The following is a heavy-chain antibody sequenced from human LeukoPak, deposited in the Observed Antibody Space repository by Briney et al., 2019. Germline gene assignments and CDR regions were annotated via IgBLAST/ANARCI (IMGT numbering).Heavy chain of an antibody. CDR1: GFTFSDYY. D-gene: IGHD6-19*01. J-gene: IGHJ4*02. CDR3: ARDLGSGPDRRTY. CDR2: IRNKANSYTT. Sequence: GGSLRLSCAASGFTFSDYYMDWVRQAPGKGLEWVGRIRNKANSYTTEYAASVKGRFTVSRDDSKNSLYLQMNSLKTEDTAVYYCARDLGSGPDRRTYWGQGPLVTVSS. V-gene: IGHV3-72*01.